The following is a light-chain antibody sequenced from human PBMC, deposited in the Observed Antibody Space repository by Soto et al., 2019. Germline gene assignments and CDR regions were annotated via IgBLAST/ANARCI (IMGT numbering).Light chain of an antibody. CDR3: QQRRNWPRT. V-gene: IGKV3D-20*02. Sequence: ENVLTQSPGTLSMSPGERATLSCRASQSVSSSYLAWYQQKPGQAPRLLIYDASNRATGIPARFSGSGSGTDFTLTISSLEPEDFAVYYCQQRRNWPRTFGQGTKVDIK. J-gene: IGKJ1*01. CDR2: DAS. CDR1: QSVSSSY.